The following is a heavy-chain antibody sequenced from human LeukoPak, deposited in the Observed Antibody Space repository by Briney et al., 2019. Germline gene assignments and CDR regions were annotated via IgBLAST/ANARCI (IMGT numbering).Heavy chain of an antibody. V-gene: IGHV1-2*02. CDR2: INPNSGGT. J-gene: IGHJ6*03. CDR3: ARSGRYYYGSGPRDYYYYMDV. D-gene: IGHD3-10*01. CDR1: GYTFTGYY. Sequence: ASVKVSCKASGYTFTGYYMHWVRQAPGQGLEWMGWINPNSGGTNYAQKFQGRVTMTRDTSISTAYMELSRLRSDDTAVYYCARSGRYYYGSGPRDYYYYMDVWGKGTTVTVSS.